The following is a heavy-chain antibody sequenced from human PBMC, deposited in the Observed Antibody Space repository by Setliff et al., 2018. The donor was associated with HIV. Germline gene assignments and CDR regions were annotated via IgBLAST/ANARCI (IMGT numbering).Heavy chain of an antibody. Sequence: ASVKVSCKSSGGFFSAINWVRQAPGQGLEWMGGIIPMFGTTHYAQTFQGRVTFTADESTSTAYMDLNNLKSQDTAIYYCARLENMADPSDFDYWGQGTLVTVSS. J-gene: IGHJ4*02. V-gene: IGHV1-69*13. CDR2: IIPMFGTT. CDR3: ARLENMADPSDFDY. CDR1: GGFFSA. D-gene: IGHD1-1*01.